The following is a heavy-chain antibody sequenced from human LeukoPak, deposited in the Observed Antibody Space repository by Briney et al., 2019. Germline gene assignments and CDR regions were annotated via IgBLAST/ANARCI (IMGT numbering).Heavy chain of an antibody. J-gene: IGHJ4*02. CDR2: INWNGGHT. V-gene: IGHV3-20*04. D-gene: IGHD5-18*01. CDR1: GFTFNDYG. CDR3: AREKEYSSGTDYFDY. Sequence: PGGSLRLSCAASGFTFNDYGMSWVRQPPGKGLEWVSDINWNGGHTAYADSVKGRFTISRDNAKNSLYLQMNSLRAEDTALYYCAREKEYSSGTDYFDYWGQGTQVIVSS.